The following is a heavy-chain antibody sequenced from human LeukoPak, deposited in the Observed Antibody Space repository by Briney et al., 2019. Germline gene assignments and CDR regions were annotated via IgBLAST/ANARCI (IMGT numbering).Heavy chain of an antibody. CDR3: ARYRNYYYGMDV. V-gene: IGHV3-21*01. J-gene: IGHJ6*02. CDR1: GFTFSSYA. Sequence: GGSLRLSCAASGFTFSSYAMNWVRQAPGKGLEWVSSISSSSSYIYYADSVKGRFTISRDNAKNSLYLQMNSLRAEDTAVYYCARYRNYYYGMDVWGQGTTVTVSS. CDR2: ISSSSSYI.